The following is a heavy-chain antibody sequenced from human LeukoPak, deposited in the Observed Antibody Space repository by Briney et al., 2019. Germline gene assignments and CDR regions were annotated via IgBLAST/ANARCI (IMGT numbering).Heavy chain of an antibody. Sequence: KPSETLSLTCTVSGGSISSSSYYWGWIRQPPGKGLEWIGSIYYSGNTYYNASLKSQVSISIDTSKNQFSLMLSSVTAADTAVYYCASRSGWYFYYFDYWGQGTLVTVSS. CDR3: ASRSGWYFYYFDY. CDR2: IYYSGNT. CDR1: GGSISSSSYY. J-gene: IGHJ4*02. D-gene: IGHD6-19*01. V-gene: IGHV4-39*01.